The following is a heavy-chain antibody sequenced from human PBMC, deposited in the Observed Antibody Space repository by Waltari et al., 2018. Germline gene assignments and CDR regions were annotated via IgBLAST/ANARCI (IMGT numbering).Heavy chain of an antibody. D-gene: IGHD7-27*01. J-gene: IGHJ4*02. V-gene: IGHV4-34*01. CDR1: GGSFSGYY. CDR3: ARGETGNFYFDD. CDR2: VHQSGGP. Sequence: QVQLQQWGAGLLEPSETLSLTCAVYGGSFSGYYWAWLRQSPGKGLQFIGEVHQSGGPNYNPSLESRVTISLDMSKNQFSLKLTSVTAADTGIYFCARGETGNFYFDDWGQGYQVTVSS.